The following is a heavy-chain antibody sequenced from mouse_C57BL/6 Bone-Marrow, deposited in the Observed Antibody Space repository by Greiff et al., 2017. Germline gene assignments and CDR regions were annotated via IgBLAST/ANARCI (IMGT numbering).Heavy chain of an antibody. V-gene: IGHV2-9-1*01. CDR1: GFSFTSYA. Sequence: QVQLKESGPGLVAPSQCLSITCTASGFSFTSYAISWVRQPPGKGLEWLGVIWTGGGTKYNSALKSRLSNSKHNSKSQVFLKMNSLQADDTARYYCARAYYFDYWGQGTTLTVAS. CDR2: IWTGGGT. CDR3: ARAYYFDY. J-gene: IGHJ2*01.